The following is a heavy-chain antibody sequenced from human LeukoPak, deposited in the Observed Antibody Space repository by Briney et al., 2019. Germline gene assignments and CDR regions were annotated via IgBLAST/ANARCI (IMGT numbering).Heavy chain of an antibody. J-gene: IGHJ3*01. D-gene: IGHD6-13*01. Sequence: PGGSLRLSCAASGFTFSSHGMSWVRQAPGKGLEWVSAISGSGGSTYYADSVKGRFTISRDNSKNTLYLQMNSLRAEDTAVYYCAKDFGGYSSSSVAFDVWGQGTMVTVSS. V-gene: IGHV3-23*01. CDR1: GFTFSSHG. CDR3: AKDFGGYSSSSVAFDV. CDR2: ISGSGGST.